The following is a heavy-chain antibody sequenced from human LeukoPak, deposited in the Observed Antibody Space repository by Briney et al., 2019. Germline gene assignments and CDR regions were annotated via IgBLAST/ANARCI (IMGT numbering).Heavy chain of an antibody. D-gene: IGHD6-13*01. CDR3: ARAHLIAAAGYNWFDP. V-gene: IGHV1-2*02. J-gene: IGHJ5*02. CDR1: GYTFTGYY. Sequence: ASVKVSCKASGYTFTGYYMHWVRQAPGQGLGWMGWINPNSGGTNYAQKFQGRVTMTRDTSISTAYMELSRLRSDDTAVYYCARAHLIAAAGYNWFDPWGQGTLVTVSS. CDR2: INPNSGGT.